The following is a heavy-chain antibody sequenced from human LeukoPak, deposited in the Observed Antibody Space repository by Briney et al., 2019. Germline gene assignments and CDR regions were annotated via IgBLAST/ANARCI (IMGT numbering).Heavy chain of an antibody. CDR3: GRAAAGTTHYGMDV. CDR2: ILYDGSNK. CDR1: GFTFSSYG. D-gene: IGHD6-13*01. J-gene: IGHJ6*02. V-gene: IGHV3-30*03. Sequence: GRSLRLSCAASGFTFSSYGMHWVRQAPGKGLEWVAVILYDGSNKYYADSVKGRFTISRDNSKNTLYLQMNSLRAEDTAVYYCGRAAAGTTHYGMDVWGQGTTVTVSS.